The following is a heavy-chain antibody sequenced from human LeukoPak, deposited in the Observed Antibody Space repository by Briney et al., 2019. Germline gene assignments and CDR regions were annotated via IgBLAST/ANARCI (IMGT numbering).Heavy chain of an antibody. CDR3: AAEYSSKIYYFDY. V-gene: IGHV3-48*03. J-gene: IGHJ4*02. D-gene: IGHD6-6*01. CDR2: ISSSGSTI. CDR1: GFTFSSYE. Sequence: AGGSPRLSCAASGFTFSSYEMNWVRQAPGKGLEWVSYISSSGSTIYYADSVKGRFTISRDNAKNSLYLQMNSLRAEDTAVYYCAAEYSSKIYYFDYWGQGTLVTVSS.